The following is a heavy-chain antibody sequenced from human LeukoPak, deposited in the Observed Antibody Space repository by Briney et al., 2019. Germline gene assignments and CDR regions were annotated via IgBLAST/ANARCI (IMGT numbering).Heavy chain of an antibody. CDR3: ARTMYYTSFYM. CDR2: IRNKENGYTT. V-gene: IGHV3-72*01. Sequence: GGSLRLSCAASGFTFSSYSMYWVRQAPGKGLEWVGRIRNKENGYTTEYAASVKGRFTISRDDSKNSLHLLMNSLKTEDTAVYCCARTMYYTSFYMCGAGTMVTVSS. CDR1: GFTFSSYS. D-gene: IGHD2-8*01. J-gene: IGHJ3*02.